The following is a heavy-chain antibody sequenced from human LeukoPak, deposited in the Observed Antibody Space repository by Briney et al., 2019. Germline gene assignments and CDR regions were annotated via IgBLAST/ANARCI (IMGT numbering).Heavy chain of an antibody. CDR3: AREDSSSNSFDY. CDR1: GFTFSSYG. V-gene: IGHV3-33*01. D-gene: IGHD6-6*01. CDR2: IWYDGSNK. Sequence: PGGSLRLSCAASGFTFSSYGMHWVRQAPGKGLEWVAVIWYDGSNKYYADSVKGRFTISRDNSKNTLYLQMNSLRAEDTAVYYCAREDSSSNSFDYWGQGTLVIVSS. J-gene: IGHJ4*02.